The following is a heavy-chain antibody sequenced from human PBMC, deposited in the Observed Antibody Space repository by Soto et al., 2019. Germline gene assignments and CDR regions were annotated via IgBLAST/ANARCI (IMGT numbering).Heavy chain of an antibody. Sequence: EVQLVESGGGLVKPGGSLRLSCAASGFTFSSYWMSWVRQAPGKGLEWVANIKQDGSEKYYVDSVKGRFTISRDNAKNSLYLQMNSLRAEDTAVYYCARVLPPIAARPDYWGQGTLVTVSS. V-gene: IGHV3-7*03. CDR1: GFTFSSYW. D-gene: IGHD6-6*01. CDR3: ARVLPPIAARPDY. CDR2: IKQDGSEK. J-gene: IGHJ4*02.